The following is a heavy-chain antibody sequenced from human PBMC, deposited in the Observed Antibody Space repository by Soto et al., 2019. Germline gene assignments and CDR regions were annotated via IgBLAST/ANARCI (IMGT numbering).Heavy chain of an antibody. CDR3: ARALDSYYYDSSGYPYYSYY. J-gene: IGHJ4*02. D-gene: IGHD3-22*01. CDR1: GGTFSSYA. Sequence: GASVKVSCKASGGTFSSYAISWVRQAPGQGLEWMGGIIPIFGTANYAQKFQGRVTITADESTSTAYMELSSLRSEDTAVYYCARALDSYYYDSSGYPYYSYYWGQGTLVPVSS. V-gene: IGHV1-69*13. CDR2: IIPIFGTA.